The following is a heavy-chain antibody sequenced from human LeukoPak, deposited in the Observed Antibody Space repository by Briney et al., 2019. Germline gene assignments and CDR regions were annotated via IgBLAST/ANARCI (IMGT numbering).Heavy chain of an antibody. J-gene: IGHJ4*02. CDR1: GGSISSSSYY. D-gene: IGHD3-22*01. CDR2: INHSGST. CDR3: ASIAGSGTMIAGG. Sequence: SETLSLTCTVSGGSISSSSYYWGWIRQPPGKGLEWIGEINHSGSTNYNPSLKSRVTISVDTSKNQFSLKLSSVTAADTAVYYCASIAGSGTMIAGGWGQGTLVTVSS. V-gene: IGHV4-39*07.